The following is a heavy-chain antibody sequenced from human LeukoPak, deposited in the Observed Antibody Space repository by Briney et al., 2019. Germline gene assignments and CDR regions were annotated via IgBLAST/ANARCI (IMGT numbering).Heavy chain of an antibody. CDR2: INSDGSST. D-gene: IGHD1-20*01. CDR1: GFTFSSYC. V-gene: IGHV3-74*01. CDR3: ARLLVYNSGGEAFDH. Sequence: GGSLRLSCAASGFTFSSYCMHWVRQPPGKGLVWLSRINSDGSSTSYADSVKGRLTISRENAKNTLYLQMNSLRAEDTAVYYCARLLVYNSGGEAFDHWGQGTLVTVSS. J-gene: IGHJ4*02.